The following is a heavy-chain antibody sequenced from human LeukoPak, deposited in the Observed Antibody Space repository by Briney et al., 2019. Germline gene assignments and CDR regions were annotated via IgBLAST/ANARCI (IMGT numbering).Heavy chain of an antibody. CDR3: AKRRTYYYDISAIDI. Sequence: PGGSLRLSCAASGFTFSNYSMSWVRQAPGKGLEWVSVISGSGGSTYYADSVKGRFTISRDNSKNTLHLHMNSLRDEDTAVYYCAKRRTYYYDISAIDIWGQGTMVIVSS. CDR1: GFTFSNYS. CDR2: ISGSGGST. J-gene: IGHJ3*02. V-gene: IGHV3-23*01. D-gene: IGHD3-22*01.